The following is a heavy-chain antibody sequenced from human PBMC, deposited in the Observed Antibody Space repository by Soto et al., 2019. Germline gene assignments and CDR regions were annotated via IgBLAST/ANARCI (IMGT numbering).Heavy chain of an antibody. Sequence: ASVKVSCKASGYTFTGYYMHWVRQAPGQGLEWMGWINPNSGGTNYAQKFQGRVTMTRNTSISTAYMELSSLRSEDTAVYYCARNTGRYIGSLGYWGQGTLVTVSS. CDR2: INPNSGGT. CDR3: ARNTGRYIGSLGY. D-gene: IGHD3-16*02. J-gene: IGHJ4*02. V-gene: IGHV1-2*02. CDR1: GYTFTGYY.